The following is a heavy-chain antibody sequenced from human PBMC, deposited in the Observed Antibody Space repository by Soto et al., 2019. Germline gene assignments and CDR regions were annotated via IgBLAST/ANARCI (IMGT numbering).Heavy chain of an antibody. Sequence: ASVKVSCKASVYTFTSYDINWVRQAPGQGLEWMGWMNPNNGNTGYAQKLQGRVTRTTDTSTSTAYMELRSLRSDDTAVYYCATDPVGPVTTFDAFDIWGQGTMVTVSS. CDR1: VYTFTSYD. V-gene: IGHV1-18*01. D-gene: IGHD4-17*01. CDR3: ATDPVGPVTTFDAFDI. CDR2: MNPNNGNT. J-gene: IGHJ3*02.